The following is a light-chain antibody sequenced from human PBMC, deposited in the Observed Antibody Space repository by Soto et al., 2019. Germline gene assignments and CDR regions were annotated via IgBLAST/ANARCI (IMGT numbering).Light chain of an antibody. CDR1: QSLSINS. J-gene: IGKJ5*01. Sequence: EIVLTQSPGTLSLSPGESATLSCRASQSLSINSLAWYQQKPGQAPRLLIYGASTRATGIPARFSGSGSGTEFTLTISSLQSEDFAVYYCQQYNNWPPITFGQGTRLEIK. CDR3: QQYNNWPPIT. V-gene: IGKV3-15*01. CDR2: GAS.